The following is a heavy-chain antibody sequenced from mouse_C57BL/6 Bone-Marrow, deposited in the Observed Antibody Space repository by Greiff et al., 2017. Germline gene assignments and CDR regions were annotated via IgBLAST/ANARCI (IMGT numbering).Heavy chain of an antibody. V-gene: IGHV1-82*01. D-gene: IGHD2-4*01. CDR1: GYAFSSSW. CDR2: LYPGDGDT. J-gene: IGHJ2*01. CDR3: AGLRRVFDC. Sequence: QVQLQQSGPELVKPGASVKISCKASGYAFSSSWMNWVKQRPGKGLEWIGRLYPGDGDTNYNGKFKGRDTLTVDHSSSTAYMQLGSLTSEDSAVYFGAGLRRVFDCWGQGTTLTVFS.